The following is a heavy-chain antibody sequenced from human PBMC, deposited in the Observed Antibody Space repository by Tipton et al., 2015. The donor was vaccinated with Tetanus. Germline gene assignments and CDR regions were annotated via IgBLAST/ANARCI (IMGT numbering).Heavy chain of an antibody. V-gene: IGHV3-74*01. J-gene: IGHJ5*02. CDR3: ARDTYYDFWSGYYTA. CDR2: INSDGSST. D-gene: IGHD3-3*01. Sequence: SLRLSCAASGFTFSSYWMHWVRQAPGKGLVWVSRINSDGSSTSYADSVKGRFTISRDNAKNTLYLQMNSLRAEDTAVYYCARDTYYDFWSGYYTAWGQGTLVTVSS. CDR1: GFTFSSYW.